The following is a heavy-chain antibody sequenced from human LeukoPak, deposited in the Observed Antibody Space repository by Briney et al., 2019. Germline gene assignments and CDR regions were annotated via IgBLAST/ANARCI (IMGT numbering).Heavy chain of an antibody. Sequence: GGSLRLSCAASGFTFSSYAMTWVRQAPGKGLEWVSGISGRSVGTFYADSVKGRFTISRDNSKNTLFLQMNSLRAEDTAVYYRAKSPSIAAAGSLFDYWGQGTLVTVSS. CDR3: AKSPSIAAAGSLFDY. D-gene: IGHD6-13*01. CDR2: ISGRSVGT. V-gene: IGHV3-23*01. CDR1: GFTFSSYA. J-gene: IGHJ4*02.